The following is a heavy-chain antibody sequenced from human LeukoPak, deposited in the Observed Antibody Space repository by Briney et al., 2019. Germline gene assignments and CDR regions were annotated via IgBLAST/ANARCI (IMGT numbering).Heavy chain of an antibody. V-gene: IGHV1-2*02. CDR1: GYTFTGYY. CDR2: INPNSGGT. D-gene: IGHD3-10*01. CDR3: AREYYYGSGSRLCY. J-gene: IGHJ4*02. Sequence: ASVTVSCKASGYTFTGYYMHWVRQAPGQGLEWMGWINPNSGGTNYAQKFQGRVTMTRDTSISAAYMELSRLRSDDTAVYYCAREYYYGSGSRLCYWGQGTLVTVSS.